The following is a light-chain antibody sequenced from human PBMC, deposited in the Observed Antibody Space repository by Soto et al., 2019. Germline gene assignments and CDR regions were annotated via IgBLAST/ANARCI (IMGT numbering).Light chain of an antibody. CDR3: VGALT. CDR2: LGS. J-gene: IGKJ4*01. V-gene: IGKV2-28*01. CDR1: QSLLNNFGYCH. Sequence: EIVMNQSPLSLPVTPGEPASISCRSRQSLLNNFGYCHLDWYLQKPGQSPQLLIYLGSNRASGVTDRFSGSGLGSDFTLIISRVEAEDVGVYSCVGALTFGGGTKVEIK.